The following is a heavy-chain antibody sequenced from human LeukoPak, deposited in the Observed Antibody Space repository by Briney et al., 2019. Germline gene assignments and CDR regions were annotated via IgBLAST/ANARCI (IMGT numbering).Heavy chain of an antibody. J-gene: IGHJ3*02. CDR2: ISSSGSTI. CDR3: ASNYYDSSGYFHNAFDI. Sequence: PGGSLRLSCAASGFTFSSYEMNWVRQAPGKGLEWVSYISSSGSTIYYADSVKGRFTISRDNAKNSLYLQMNSLRAEDMAVYYCASNYYDSSGYFHNAFDIWGQGTMVTVSS. V-gene: IGHV3-48*03. D-gene: IGHD3-22*01. CDR1: GFTFSSYE.